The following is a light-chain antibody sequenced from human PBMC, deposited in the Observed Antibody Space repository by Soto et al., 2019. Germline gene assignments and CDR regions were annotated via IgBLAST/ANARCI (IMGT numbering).Light chain of an antibody. CDR3: ASWDDSRKGVV. V-gene: IGLV1-44*01. Sequence: QPVLTQPPSASGTPGQRVTISCSGSSSNIGSNTVTWYQQLPGTAPKLLIYSNDQRPSGVPDRFSGSKSGTSASLAISGLQSEDEADYYCASWDDSRKGVVFGGGTKITVL. CDR1: SSNIGSNT. CDR2: SND. J-gene: IGLJ2*01.